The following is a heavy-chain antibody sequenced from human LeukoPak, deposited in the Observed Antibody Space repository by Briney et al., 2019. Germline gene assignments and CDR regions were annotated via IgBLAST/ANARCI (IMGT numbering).Heavy chain of an antibody. V-gene: IGHV3-33*06. CDR1: GFTFSSYV. Sequence: PGGSLRLSCAASGFTFSSYVMHWVRQAPGKGLEWVAVIWHDGSNKYYADSVKGRFTLSRDNSKSTLYLQMNSLRAEDTAVYYCAKNSGGQWLVHHYFDYWGQGTLVTVSS. CDR2: IWHDGSNK. CDR3: AKNSGGQWLVHHYFDY. J-gene: IGHJ4*02. D-gene: IGHD6-19*01.